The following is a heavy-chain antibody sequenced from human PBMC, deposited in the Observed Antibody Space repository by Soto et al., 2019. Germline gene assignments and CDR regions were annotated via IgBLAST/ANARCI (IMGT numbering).Heavy chain of an antibody. D-gene: IGHD2-15*01. Sequence: VGSLRLSCAASGFTFSSYAMSWVRQAPGKGLEWVSAISGSGGSTYYADSVKGRFTISRDNSKNTLYLQMNSLRAEDTAVYYCATDCSGGSCYGYWGAGTLVTISS. CDR2: ISGSGGST. J-gene: IGHJ4*02. V-gene: IGHV3-23*01. CDR3: ATDCSGGSCYGY. CDR1: GFTFSSYA.